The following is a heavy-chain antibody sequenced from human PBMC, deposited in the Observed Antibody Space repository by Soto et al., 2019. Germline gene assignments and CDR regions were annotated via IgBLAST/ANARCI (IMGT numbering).Heavy chain of an antibody. CDR2: INHSGST. CDR1: GGSFSGYY. Sequence: SETLSLTCAVYGGSFSGYYWSWIRQPPGKGLEWIGEINHSGSTNYNPSLKSRVTIPVDTSKNQFSLKLSSVTAADTAVYYCARAYDYVWGSYRPGFDYWGQGTLVTV. D-gene: IGHD3-16*02. CDR3: ARAYDYVWGSYRPGFDY. V-gene: IGHV4-34*01. J-gene: IGHJ4*02.